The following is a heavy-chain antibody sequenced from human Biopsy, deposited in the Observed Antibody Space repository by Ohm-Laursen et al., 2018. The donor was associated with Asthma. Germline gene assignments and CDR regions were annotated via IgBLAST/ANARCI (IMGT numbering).Heavy chain of an antibody. D-gene: IGHD1-1*01. CDR3: VRDGTDDAFDI. CDR1: GFSFSNFA. J-gene: IGHJ3*02. Sequence: SLRLSCSAPGFSFSNFAIHWVRQAPGKGLEWVGVISKDASTQDYADSVKGRSTMARDNSKNTLDLQMNSLREEDTAVYYCVRDGTDDAFDIWGQGTVVSVSS. CDR2: ISKDASTQ. V-gene: IGHV3-30*01.